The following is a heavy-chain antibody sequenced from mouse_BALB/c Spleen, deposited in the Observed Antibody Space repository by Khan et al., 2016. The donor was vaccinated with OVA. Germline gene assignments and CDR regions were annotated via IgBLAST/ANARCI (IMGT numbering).Heavy chain of an antibody. CDR2: ISYSGST. V-gene: IGHV3-2*02. CDR1: GYSITSGYG. D-gene: IGHD1-2*01. J-gene: IGHJ2*01. Sequence: VQLKQSGPGLVKPSQSLSLTYTVTGYSITSGYGWNWIRQFPGNKLEWMGYISYSGSTNYNPSLKSRISITRDTSKNQFFLQLNSVTTEDTATYYCARTARIKYWGQGTTRTVSS. CDR3: ARTARIKY.